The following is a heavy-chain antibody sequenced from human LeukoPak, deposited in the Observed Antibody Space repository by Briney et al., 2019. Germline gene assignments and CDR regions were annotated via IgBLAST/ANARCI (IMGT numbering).Heavy chain of an antibody. CDR1: GYSISSGYY. V-gene: IGHV4-38-2*02. Sequence: SETLSLTCTVSGYSISSGYYWGWIWPPPGKGLEWIGSIYYSGTAYYNPSLKSRVTISVDTSKNQFSLKLSSVTAADTAVYYCVRLQYYYDSSGPPKPFDYWGQGTLVTVSS. D-gene: IGHD3-22*01. CDR3: VRLQYYYDSSGPPKPFDY. CDR2: IYYSGTA. J-gene: IGHJ4*02.